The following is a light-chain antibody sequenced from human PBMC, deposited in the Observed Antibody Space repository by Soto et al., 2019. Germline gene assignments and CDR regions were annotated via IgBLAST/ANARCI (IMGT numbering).Light chain of an antibody. Sequence: QSVLTQPPSASGTPGQRVTISCSGSSSNIGSNYVYWYQQLPGTAPKLLIYSNNQRPSGGPDRFSGSKSGTSASRAISGLRSEDEAGYYCAAWDDSLSGFVVFGGGTKVTVL. CDR3: AAWDDSLSGFVV. J-gene: IGLJ2*01. CDR1: SSNIGSNY. V-gene: IGLV1-47*02. CDR2: SNN.